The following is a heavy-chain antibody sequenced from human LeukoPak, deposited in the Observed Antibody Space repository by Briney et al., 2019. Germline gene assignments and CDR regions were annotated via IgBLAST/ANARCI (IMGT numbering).Heavy chain of an antibody. V-gene: IGHV4-30-2*01. D-gene: IGHD2-2*01. CDR3: ARGCSSTSCYANWFDP. CDR1: GGSISSGGYS. Sequence: SETLSLTCAVSGGSISSGGYSWSWIRQPPGKGLEWIGYIYHSGSTYYNPSLKSRVTISVDRSKNQFSLKLSSVTAADTAVYNCARGCSSTSCYANWFDPWGQGTLVTVSS. CDR2: IYHSGST. J-gene: IGHJ5*02.